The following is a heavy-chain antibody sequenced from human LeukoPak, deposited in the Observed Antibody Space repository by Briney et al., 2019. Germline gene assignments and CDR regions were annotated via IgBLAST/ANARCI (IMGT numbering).Heavy chain of an antibody. V-gene: IGHV3-74*01. D-gene: IGHD7-27*01. Sequence: GGSLRLSCAASGFTFSGYWMHWARQAPGKGLVWVSLINHDGSFTAYTDSVKGRFTISRDNAKNTLYLQMNNLRAEDTAVYYCVRAGPNWGIDFWGQGALVTVSS. CDR3: VRAGPNWGIDF. J-gene: IGHJ4*02. CDR2: INHDGSFT. CDR1: GFTFSGYW.